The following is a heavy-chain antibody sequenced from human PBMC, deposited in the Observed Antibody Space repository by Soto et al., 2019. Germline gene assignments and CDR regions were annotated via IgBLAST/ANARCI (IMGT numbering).Heavy chain of an antibody. CDR1: GGSISSGGYY. V-gene: IGHV4-31*03. CDR3: ARDLFYYYDSSGYSHHFDY. CDR2: IYYSGST. Sequence: QVQLQESGPGLVKPSQTLSLTCTVSGGSISSGGYYWSWIRQHPGKGLEWIGYIYYSGSTYYNPSLKSRVTISVDTSKNQFSLKLSSVTAADTAVYYCARDLFYYYDSSGYSHHFDYWGQGTLVTVSS. D-gene: IGHD3-22*01. J-gene: IGHJ4*02.